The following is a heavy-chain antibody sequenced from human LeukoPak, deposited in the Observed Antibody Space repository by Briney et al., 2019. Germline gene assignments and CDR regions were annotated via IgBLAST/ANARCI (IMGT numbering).Heavy chain of an antibody. J-gene: IGHJ4*02. V-gene: IGHV4-34*01. Sequence: SETLSLTCDVYGGSFSGYYWSWIRQPPGKGLEWIGEINHSGSTNYNPSLKSRVTISVDKSMNQFSLKLTSVTAADTAVYYCARNYDLWGQGTLVTVSS. CDR1: GGSFSGYY. CDR3: ARNYDL. CDR2: INHSGST. D-gene: IGHD3-3*01.